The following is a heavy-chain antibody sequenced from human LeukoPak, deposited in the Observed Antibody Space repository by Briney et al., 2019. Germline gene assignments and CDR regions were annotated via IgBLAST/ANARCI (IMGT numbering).Heavy chain of an antibody. CDR3: ARDLPFDL. CDR1: GFIFNKYW. CDR2: IKHNGGEI. Sequence: GGSLRLSCAASGFIFNKYWMTWVRQAPGEAPVWVANIKHNGGEIHYLDSVKGRFTISRDDAKNSLYLQMNSLRVEDTARYFCARDLPFDLWGQGTLVTVSS. V-gene: IGHV3-7*03. J-gene: IGHJ4*02.